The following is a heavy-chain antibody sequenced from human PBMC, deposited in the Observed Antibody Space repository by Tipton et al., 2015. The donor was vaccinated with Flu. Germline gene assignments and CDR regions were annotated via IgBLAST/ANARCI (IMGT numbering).Heavy chain of an antibody. CDR2: INHSGST. CDR1: GGSFSGYY. J-gene: IGHJ4*02. D-gene: IGHD2-8*01. Sequence: TLSLTCAVYGGSFSGYYWSWIRQPPGKGLEWIGEINHSGSTNYNPSLKSRVTISVDTSKNQFSLKLSSVTAADTAVYYCARDGNGGLFDYWGQGTLVTVSS. CDR3: ARDGNGGLFDY. V-gene: IGHV4-34*01.